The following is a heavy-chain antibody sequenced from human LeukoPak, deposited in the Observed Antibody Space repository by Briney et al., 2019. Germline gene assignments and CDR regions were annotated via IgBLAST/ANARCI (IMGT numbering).Heavy chain of an antibody. Sequence: SEALSLTCTVSDASVSSSGFHWGWIRQPPGKGLEWIGTMSYTGPTYYNPSLQSRVIISLDTSKNQLSLRLSSVTAADTAVYYCARRLDVAGGWFDHWGQGTLVTVSS. J-gene: IGHJ5*02. CDR3: ARRLDVAGGWFDH. V-gene: IGHV4-39*01. CDR1: DASVSSSGFH. D-gene: IGHD1-14*01. CDR2: MSYTGPT.